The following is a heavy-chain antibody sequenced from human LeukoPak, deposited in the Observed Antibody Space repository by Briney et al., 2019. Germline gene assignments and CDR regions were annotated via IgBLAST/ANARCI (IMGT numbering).Heavy chain of an antibody. J-gene: IGHJ4*02. V-gene: IGHV3-23*01. D-gene: IGHD4-11*01. CDR1: GFTFSNYA. Sequence: PGGSLRLSCAASGFTFSNYAMSWVRQVPGKGLQRVSVISGSGTSPYYADSVKGRFIISRDNSKNTLYLQMNSLGAEDTAVYYCAKGPNESSNYLFEFWGQGTLATVSS. CDR3: AKGPNESSNYLFEF. CDR2: ISGSGTSP.